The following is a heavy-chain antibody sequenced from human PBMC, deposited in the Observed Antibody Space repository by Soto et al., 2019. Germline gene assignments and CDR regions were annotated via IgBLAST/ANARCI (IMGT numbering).Heavy chain of an antibody. V-gene: IGHV4-59*01. D-gene: IGHD3-9*01. J-gene: IGHJ4*02. Sequence: KPSETLSLTCTVSGGSISSYYWSWIRQPPGKGLEWIGYIYYSGSTNYNPSLKSRVTISVDTSKNQFSLKLSSVTAADTAVYYCARLILTGYSRTNRGFDYWGQGTLVTVSS. CDR1: GGSISSYY. CDR2: IYYSGST. CDR3: ARLILTGYSRTNRGFDY.